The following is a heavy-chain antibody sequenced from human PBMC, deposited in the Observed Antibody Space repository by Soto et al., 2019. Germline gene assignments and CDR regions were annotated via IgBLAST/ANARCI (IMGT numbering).Heavy chain of an antibody. J-gene: IGHJ6*02. V-gene: IGHV4-39*01. Sequence: SETLSLTCTVSGGSISSSSYYWGWIRQPPGKGLEWIGSIYYSGCTYYNPSLKSRVTISVDTSKNQFSLKLSSVTAADTAVYYCARRLYYDSSGFEGGGMDVWGQGTTVTVSS. CDR3: ARRLYYDSSGFEGGGMDV. CDR1: GGSISSSSYY. CDR2: IYYSGCT. D-gene: IGHD3-22*01.